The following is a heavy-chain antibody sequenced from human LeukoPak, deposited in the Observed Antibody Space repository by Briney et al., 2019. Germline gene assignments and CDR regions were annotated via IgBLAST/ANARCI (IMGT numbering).Heavy chain of an antibody. V-gene: IGHV4-4*07. J-gene: IGHJ6*03. D-gene: IGHD3-22*01. CDR3: AGGVVSGYYPHYYYYYMDV. CDR1: GGSISSYY. CDR2: IYTSGST. Sequence: SETLSLTCTVSGGSISSYYWSWIRQPAGKGLEWIGRIYTSGSTNYNPSLKSRVTMSVDTSKNRVSLKLSSVTAADTAVYYCAGGVVSGYYPHYYYYYMDVWGKGTTVTVSS.